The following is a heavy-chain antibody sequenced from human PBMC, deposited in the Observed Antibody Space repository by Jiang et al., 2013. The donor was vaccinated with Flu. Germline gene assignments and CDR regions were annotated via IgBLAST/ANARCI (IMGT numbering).Heavy chain of an antibody. J-gene: IGHJ6*02. V-gene: IGHV3-66*04. CDR3: ARQYGEGMEV. D-gene: IGHD4-17*01. CDR2: IYSGGKT. CDR1: GLTVSSGY. Sequence: QLVESGGGLVQPGGSLRLSCAASGLTVSSGYMSWVRQAPGKGLEWVSVIYSGGKTYYADSVKGRFTISGDNSKNTIYFQMNSLRAEDTAVYYCARQYGEGMEVWGQGTTVTVSS.